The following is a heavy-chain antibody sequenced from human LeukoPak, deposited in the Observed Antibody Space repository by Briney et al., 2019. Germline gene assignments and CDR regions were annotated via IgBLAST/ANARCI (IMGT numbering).Heavy chain of an antibody. D-gene: IGHD2-15*01. CDR3: ARARASGRSGFDY. V-gene: IGHV3-48*02. CDR1: GLTVSRYS. J-gene: IGHJ4*02. CDR2: ISSSSSTI. Sequence: GGSLRLSCVASGLTVSRYSMNWVRQAPGKGLEGVSYISSSSSTIYYADSVKARFTIARDNAKNSLDLQMNSLRDEDTAVYYCARARASGRSGFDYWGQGTLVTVSS.